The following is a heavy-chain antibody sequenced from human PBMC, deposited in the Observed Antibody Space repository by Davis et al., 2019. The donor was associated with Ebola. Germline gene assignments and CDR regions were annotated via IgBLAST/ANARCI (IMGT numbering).Heavy chain of an antibody. D-gene: IGHD3-3*01. CDR2: TYYKSKWYN. CDR1: GDSVSSAG. CDR3: ARGWLRGYLDS. V-gene: IGHV6-1*01. Sequence: HSQTLSLTCAISGDSVSSAGWNWIRQSPSRGLEWLGRTYYKSKWYNDYAVSVKSRITINPDTSKNQFSLQLNSVTPEDTAVYYCARGWLRGYLDSWGQGTLVTVSS. J-gene: IGHJ4*02.